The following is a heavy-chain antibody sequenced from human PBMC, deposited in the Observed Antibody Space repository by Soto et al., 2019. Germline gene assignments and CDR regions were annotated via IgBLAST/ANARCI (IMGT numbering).Heavy chain of an antibody. V-gene: IGHV3-23*01. CDR2: ISGSGGST. Sequence: PGGSLRLSCAASGFTFSSYAMSWVRQAPGKGLEWVSAISGSGGSTYYADSVKGRFTISRDNSKNTLYLQMNSLRAEDTAVYYCAKGGIMITFGGVIAPHYWGQGTLVTVSS. CDR3: AKGGIMITFGGVIAPHY. D-gene: IGHD3-16*02. J-gene: IGHJ4*02. CDR1: GFTFSSYA.